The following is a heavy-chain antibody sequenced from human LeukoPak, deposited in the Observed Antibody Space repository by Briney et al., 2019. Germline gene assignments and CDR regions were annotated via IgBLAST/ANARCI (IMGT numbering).Heavy chain of an antibody. D-gene: IGHD2-15*01. V-gene: IGHV3-9*01. CDR2: ISWNSGSI. CDR3: AKDSHSRNYYYYYGMDV. Sequence: GGSLRLSCAASGFTFDDYAMHWVRQAPGKGLEWVSGISWNSGSIGYADSVKGRFTISRDNAKNSLYLQMNSLRAEDTALYYCAKDSHSRNYYYYYGMDVWGQGTTVTVSS. CDR1: GFTFDDYA. J-gene: IGHJ6*02.